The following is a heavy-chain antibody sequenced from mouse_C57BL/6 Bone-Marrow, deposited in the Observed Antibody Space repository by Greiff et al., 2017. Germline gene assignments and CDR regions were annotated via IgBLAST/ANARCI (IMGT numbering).Heavy chain of an antibody. Sequence: EVMLVESGGGLVQPGGSLSLSCAASGFTFTDYYMSWVRQPPGKALEWLGFIRNKANGYTTDYSASLKGRFTISRDNSQSILYIQMDALRAEDRDTYYCARYGVVREDYFDDWGQGTTLTVSS. J-gene: IGHJ2*01. V-gene: IGHV7-3*01. CDR1: GFTFTDYY. D-gene: IGHD1-1*01. CDR2: IRNKANGYTT. CDR3: ARYGVVREDYFDD.